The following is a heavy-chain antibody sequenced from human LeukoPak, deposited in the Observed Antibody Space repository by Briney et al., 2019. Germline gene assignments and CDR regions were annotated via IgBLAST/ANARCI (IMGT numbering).Heavy chain of an antibody. J-gene: IGHJ4*02. V-gene: IGHV3-15*01. CDR1: GLTFSNAW. CDR3: TTKHGFQEGIDY. Sequence: PGGSLRLSCAGSGLTFSNAWMTWVRQAPGKGLEWVGHIKSKTDGVTTEYTTPVKGRFTISRDDSKNTLYLQMNSLKTEDTALYYCTTKHGFQEGIDYWGQGTLVTVSS. CDR2: IKSKTDGVTT. D-gene: IGHD6-13*01.